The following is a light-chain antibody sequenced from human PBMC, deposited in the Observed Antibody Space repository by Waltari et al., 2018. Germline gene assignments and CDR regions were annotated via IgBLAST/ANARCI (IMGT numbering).Light chain of an antibody. J-gene: IGKJ5*01. CDR3: QQYNSYSIT. Sequence: DIQMTQSPSTLSASVGDRVTITCRASQTISSWLAWYHQQPGKAPRLLLYRASTLESGVPSRFSGSGSGTEFSLTISRLQPDDFATYYCQQYNSYSITFGQGTRLEIK. V-gene: IGKV1-5*03. CDR1: QTISSW. CDR2: RAS.